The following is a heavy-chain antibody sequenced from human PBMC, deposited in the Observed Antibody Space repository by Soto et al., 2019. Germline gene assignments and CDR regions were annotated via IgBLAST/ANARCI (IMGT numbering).Heavy chain of an antibody. CDR1: GFTFTNVA. V-gene: IGHV3-23*01. CDR3: AKLYWNPRYFDY. CDR2: ITDSGGST. Sequence: GGSLRLSCAASGFTFTNVAMTWVRQAPGKGLEWVSTITDSGGSTDYADSVKGRFTISRVNSKSTLYLQMNNLRADDTAVYYCAKLYWNPRYFDYWGQGARVTVSS. D-gene: IGHD1-1*01. J-gene: IGHJ4*02.